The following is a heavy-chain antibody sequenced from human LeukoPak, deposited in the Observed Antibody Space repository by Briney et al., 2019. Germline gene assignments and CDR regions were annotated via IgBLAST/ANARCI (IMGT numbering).Heavy chain of an antibody. CDR3: ARSGPCPGPRCYSPIDY. D-gene: IGHD2-21*02. J-gene: IGHJ4*02. V-gene: IGHV4-34*01. CDR1: GGSFSGYY. Sequence: SETLSLTCAVYGGSFSGYYWSWIRQPPGKGLEWIGEINHSGSTNYNPSLKSRVTISVDTSKNQFSLKLSSVTAADTAVYYCARSGPCPGPRCYSPIDYWGQGTLVTVSS. CDR2: INHSGST.